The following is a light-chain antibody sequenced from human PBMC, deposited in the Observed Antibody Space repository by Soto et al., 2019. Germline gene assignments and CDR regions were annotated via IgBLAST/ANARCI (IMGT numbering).Light chain of an antibody. J-gene: IGKJ1*01. Sequence: EFVLTQSPGTLSLSRGERATLSCRASQSVSNNYLAWYQQKPGQAPRLLIYCASNRATGIPDRLSGSGSGTDFSLTISRLELEDCAVYYCQQDGSSGTFGQGAKVDIK. V-gene: IGKV3-20*01. CDR3: QQDGSSGT. CDR1: QSVSNNY. CDR2: CAS.